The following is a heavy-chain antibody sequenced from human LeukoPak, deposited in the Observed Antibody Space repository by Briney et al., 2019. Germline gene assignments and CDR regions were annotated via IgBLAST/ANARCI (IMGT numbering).Heavy chain of an antibody. CDR2: IYYSGST. D-gene: IGHD3-16*01. V-gene: IGHV4-59*01. CDR1: GGSISSYY. CDR3: ARVGGVYDAFDI. Sequence: SETLSLTCTVSGGSISSYYWSWIRQPPGKGLEWIGYIYYSGSTNYNPSLKSRVTISVDTSKNQFSLKLSSVTAADTAVYYCARVGGVYDAFDIWGQGTMVTVSS. J-gene: IGHJ3*02.